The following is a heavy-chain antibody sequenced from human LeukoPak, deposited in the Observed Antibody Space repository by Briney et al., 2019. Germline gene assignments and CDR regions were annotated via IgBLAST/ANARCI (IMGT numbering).Heavy chain of an antibody. CDR2: INHSGST. CDR3: ARRTSLYYYYGMDV. Sequence: PSETLSLTCAVYGGSFSGYYWSWIRQPPGKGLEWIGEINHSGSTNYNPSLKSRVTISVDTSKNQFPLKLSSVTAADTAVYYCARRTSLYYYYGMDVWGQGTTVTVSS. V-gene: IGHV4-34*01. J-gene: IGHJ6*02. CDR1: GGSFSGYY.